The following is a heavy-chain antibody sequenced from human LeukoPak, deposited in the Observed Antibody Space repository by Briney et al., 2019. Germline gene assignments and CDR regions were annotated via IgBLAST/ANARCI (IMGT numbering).Heavy chain of an antibody. CDR2: ISAYSGNT. V-gene: IGHV1-18*01. J-gene: IGHJ4*02. Sequence: GASVKVSCKASGYTLTSYGISWVRQAPGQGLEWMGWISAYSGNTNYAQKLQGRVTLTTDTSTSTAYMGLGSLRSDDTAVYYCARDADGVIDYWGQGTLVTVSS. CDR3: ARDADGVIDY. D-gene: IGHD3-10*01. CDR1: GYTLTSYG.